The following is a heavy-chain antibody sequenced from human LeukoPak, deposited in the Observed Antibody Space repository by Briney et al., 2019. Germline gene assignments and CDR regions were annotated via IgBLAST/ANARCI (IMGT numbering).Heavy chain of an antibody. CDR2: ISYDGSNN. Sequence: GGPLTLSCAASGFPFRRYAMHWARQAPGKALEWVADISYDGSNNYYADSVKGRFTISRDNSKNTLYLQMNSLRAEDTAVYYCARDFRHILDYWGQGTLVTVSS. J-gene: IGHJ4*02. V-gene: IGHV3-30*04. CDR3: ARDFRHILDY. D-gene: IGHD3-10*01. CDR1: GFPFRRYA.